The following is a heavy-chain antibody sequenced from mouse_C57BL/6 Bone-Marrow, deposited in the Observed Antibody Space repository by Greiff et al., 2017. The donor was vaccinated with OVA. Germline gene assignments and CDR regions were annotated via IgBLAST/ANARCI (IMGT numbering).Heavy chain of an antibody. Sequence: EVKLVASGGGLVKPGGSLKLSCAASGFTFSDYGMHWVRQAPEKGLEWVAYISRGSSTIYYADTVKGRFTITCDTASNTLFLQMISLRSEDTATYYGDKRFFAYWGQGTLVTVSA. CDR2: ISRGSSTI. J-gene: IGHJ3*01. CDR1: GFTFSDYG. CDR3: DKRFFAY. V-gene: IGHV5-17*01.